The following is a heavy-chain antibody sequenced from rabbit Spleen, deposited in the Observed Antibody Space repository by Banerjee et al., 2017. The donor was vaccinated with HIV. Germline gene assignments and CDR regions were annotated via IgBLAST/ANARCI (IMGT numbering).Heavy chain of an antibody. CDR3: AKWYGSVSGLDL. J-gene: IGHJ4*01. Sequence: QEQLVESGGGLVQPEGSLTLTCKASGFSFSTNYYMYWVRQAPGKGLEWIGCIYTGSGNTYYASWAAGRFTISKTSSTTVTLQMTSLTAADTATYFCAKWYGSVSGLDLWGPGTLVTVS. CDR1: GFSFSTNYY. CDR2: IYTGSGNT. D-gene: IGHD5-1*01. V-gene: IGHV1S45*01.